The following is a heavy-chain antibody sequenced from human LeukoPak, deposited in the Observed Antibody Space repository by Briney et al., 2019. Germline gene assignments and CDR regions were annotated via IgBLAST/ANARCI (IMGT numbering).Heavy chain of an antibody. CDR3: ARPIAVAGTVDY. CDR1: GGSLSSSSYY. V-gene: IGHV4-39*01. D-gene: IGHD6-19*01. Sequence: ASETLSLTCTVSGGSLSSSSYYWGWIRQPPGKGLEGIGSIYYSGSTYYNPSLKSRVTISVDTSKNQFSLKLSSVTAADTAVYYCARPIAVAGTVDYWGQGTLVTVSS. CDR2: IYYSGST. J-gene: IGHJ4*02.